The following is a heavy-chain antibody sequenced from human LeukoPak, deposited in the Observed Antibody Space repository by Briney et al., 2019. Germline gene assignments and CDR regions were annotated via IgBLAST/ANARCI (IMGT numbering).Heavy chain of an antibody. D-gene: IGHD3-10*01. V-gene: IGHV7-4-1*02. CDR3: ARNYYGSGSYYKSDY. CDR1: GYTFTRYA. CDR2: INTNTGNP. J-gene: IGHJ4*02. Sequence: ASVKVSCKASGYTFTRYALNWVRQAPGQGLEWMGWINTNTGNPTYAQGFTGRFVFSLDTSVSTAYLQISSLKAEDTAVYYCARNYYGSGSYYKSDYWGQGTLVTVSS.